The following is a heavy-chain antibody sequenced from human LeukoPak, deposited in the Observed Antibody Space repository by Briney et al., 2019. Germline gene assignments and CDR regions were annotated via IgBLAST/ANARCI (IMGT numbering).Heavy chain of an antibody. J-gene: IGHJ4*02. CDR1: GYTFTSYD. Sequence: ASVKVSCKASGYTFTSYDINWVRQATGQGLEWMGWMNPNSGATDYAQKFQGRVTMTRDTSISTAYMELGSLKSDDTAVYYCAKIGSSHDFDYWGQGTLITVSS. CDR3: AKIGSSHDFDY. D-gene: IGHD1-26*01. CDR2: MNPNSGAT. V-gene: IGHV1-8*01.